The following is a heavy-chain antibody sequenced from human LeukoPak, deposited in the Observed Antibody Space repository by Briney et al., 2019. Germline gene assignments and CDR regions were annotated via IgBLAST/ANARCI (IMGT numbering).Heavy chain of an antibody. CDR2: IKQDGSEK. D-gene: IGHD3-16*01. CDR1: GFSFGTYW. CDR3: ARDPGEVPYFDY. V-gene: IGHV3-7*03. J-gene: IGHJ4*02. Sequence: PGGSLRLSCAASGFSFGTYWMSWVRQAPGKGLEWVANIKQDGSEKYYADSVKGRFTISRDNAKNSLYLQMNSLRAEDTAVYYCARDPGEVPYFDYWGQGTLVTVSS.